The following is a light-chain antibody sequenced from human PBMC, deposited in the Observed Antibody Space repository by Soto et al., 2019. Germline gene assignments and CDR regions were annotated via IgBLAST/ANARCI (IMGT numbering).Light chain of an antibody. V-gene: IGKV3-20*01. CDR2: GAS. J-gene: IGKJ1*01. CDR3: QQYGSSPWT. Sequence: EIVLTQSPGTLSLSPGERATLSCRASQSVSNNYLAWYQQKPGQAPRLLIYGASHRATGIPDRFSGSGSGTDFTLTISRLEPEDFAVYYCQQYGSSPWTFGQGTKVEIK. CDR1: QSVSNNY.